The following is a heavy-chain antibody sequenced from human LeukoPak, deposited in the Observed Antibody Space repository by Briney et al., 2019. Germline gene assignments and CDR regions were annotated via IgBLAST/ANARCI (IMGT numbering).Heavy chain of an antibody. J-gene: IGHJ4*02. V-gene: IGHV3-15*01. CDR3: TWMATIFTVDY. CDR1: GLTFSDAW. D-gene: IGHD5-12*01. Sequence: PGGSLRLSCVLSGLTFSDAWMSWVRQAPGKGLEWVGRIRNDRITDYTAPVQGRFSISRDNSKNTFYLQMNSLRTEDTGMYFCTWMATIFTVDYWGQGTLVTVSS. CDR2: IRNDRIT.